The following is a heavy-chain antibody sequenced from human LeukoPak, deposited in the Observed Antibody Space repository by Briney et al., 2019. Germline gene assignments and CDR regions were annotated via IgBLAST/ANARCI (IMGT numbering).Heavy chain of an antibody. V-gene: IGHV1-2*02. D-gene: IGHD6-19*01. CDR1: GYSFIGYH. CDR3: SRASIAVAAVAGY. Sequence: ASVRVSCKASGYSFIGYHMHWVRQAPGQGLEWMGWIDPNSGGTNYAQKFQGRVTITRDASITTVYMELSRLRSDDTAVYYCSRASIAVAAVAGYWGQGTLVTVSS. J-gene: IGHJ1*01. CDR2: IDPNSGGT.